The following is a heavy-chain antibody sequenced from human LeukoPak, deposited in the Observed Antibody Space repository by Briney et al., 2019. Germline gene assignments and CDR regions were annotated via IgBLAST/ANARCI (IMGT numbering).Heavy chain of an antibody. CDR2: IYYSGST. Sequence: SETLSLTCTVSGGSISNYYWSWIRQPPGKGLEWIGYIYYSGSTNYNPSLKSRVTISVDTSKNQFSLKLGSVTAADTAVYYCARERYFDWNASGGDAFDIWGQGTMVTVSS. CDR1: GGSISNYY. V-gene: IGHV4-59*01. J-gene: IGHJ3*02. D-gene: IGHD3-9*01. CDR3: ARERYFDWNASGGDAFDI.